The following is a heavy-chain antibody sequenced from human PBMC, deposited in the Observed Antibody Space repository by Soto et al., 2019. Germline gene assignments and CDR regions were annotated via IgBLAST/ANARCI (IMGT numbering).Heavy chain of an antibody. Sequence: GESLKISCKGSGYSFTSYWISWVRQMPGKGLEWMGRIDPSDSYTNYSPSFQGHVTISADKSISTAYLQWSSLKASDTAMYYCARLQDDSSGYYWNFDYWGQGTLVTVSS. D-gene: IGHD3-22*01. CDR1: GYSFTSYW. CDR3: ARLQDDSSGYYWNFDY. CDR2: IDPSDSYT. V-gene: IGHV5-10-1*01. J-gene: IGHJ4*02.